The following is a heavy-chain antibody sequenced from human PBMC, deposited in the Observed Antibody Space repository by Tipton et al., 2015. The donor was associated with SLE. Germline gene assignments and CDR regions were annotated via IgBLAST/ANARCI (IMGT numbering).Heavy chain of an antibody. J-gene: IGHJ5*02. CDR3: ARDKWGEYTASTGYFWSFDP. D-gene: IGHD3-9*01. Sequence: TLSLTCTVSGGSISSYYWSWFRQPPGKGLEWIGYIYYSGNTNYNPSLKSRVTMSVDTSRNQFSLNLSSLTAADTAVYFCARDKWGEYTASTGYFWSFDPWGQGIPVTVSS. CDR1: GGSISSYY. V-gene: IGHV4-59*12. CDR2: IYYSGNT.